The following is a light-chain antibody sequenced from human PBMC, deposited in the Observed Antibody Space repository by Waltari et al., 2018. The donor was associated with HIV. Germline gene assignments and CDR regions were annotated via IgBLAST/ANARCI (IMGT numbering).Light chain of an antibody. CDR1: NSNIGNNY. V-gene: IGLV1-51*01. CDR3: GTWDSSLNPGGV. J-gene: IGLJ3*02. Sequence: QSVLTQPPSVSAAPGQKVTISCSGSNSNIGNNYVFWYQQPPGTAPKLRIYDNNKRPPGIPDRFSASKAGTSATLGITGLQTGDEAEYYCGTWDSSLNPGGVFGGGTKLTVL. CDR2: DNN.